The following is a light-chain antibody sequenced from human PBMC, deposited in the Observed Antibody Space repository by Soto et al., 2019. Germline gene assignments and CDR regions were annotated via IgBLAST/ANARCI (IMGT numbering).Light chain of an antibody. CDR2: EVS. CDR1: SSDVGGYNY. CDR3: SAYAGSNNLVV. J-gene: IGLJ2*01. V-gene: IGLV2-8*01. Sequence: QSALTQPPSASGSPGQSVTISCTGTSSDVGGYNYVSWYQQQPGKAPKLMIYEVSKRPSGLPDRFSGSKSGNTASLTVAGLQAEDEADYYCSAYAGSNNLVVFGGGTKLTVL.